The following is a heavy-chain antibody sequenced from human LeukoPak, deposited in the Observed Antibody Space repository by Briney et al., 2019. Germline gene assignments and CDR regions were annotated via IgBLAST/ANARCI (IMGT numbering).Heavy chain of an antibody. CDR3: AKARAGDITAAFNY. Sequence: GGSLRLSCAASGFTFSSYAMSWVRQAPGKGLEWVSSISGSGNRTYYADSVKGRFTISRDNSENTLNLQMNSLRAEDTAIYYCAKARAGDITAAFNYWGQGTLVTVSS. D-gene: IGHD6-13*01. V-gene: IGHV3-23*01. CDR2: ISGSGNRT. CDR1: GFTFSSYA. J-gene: IGHJ4*02.